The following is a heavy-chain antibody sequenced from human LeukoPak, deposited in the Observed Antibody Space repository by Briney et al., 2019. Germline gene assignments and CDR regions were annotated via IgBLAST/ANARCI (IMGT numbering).Heavy chain of an antibody. CDR2: IYYSGST. V-gene: IGHV4-59*01. CDR1: GGSISSYY. J-gene: IGHJ6*03. D-gene: IGHD2-15*01. CDR3: ARAVGYYYYMDV. Sequence: PSETLSLTCTVSGGSISSYYWSWIRQPPGKGLEWIGYIYYSGSTNSNPSLKSRVTISIDTSRNQFSLKLSSVTAADTAVFYCARAVGYYYYMDVWGKGTTVTISS.